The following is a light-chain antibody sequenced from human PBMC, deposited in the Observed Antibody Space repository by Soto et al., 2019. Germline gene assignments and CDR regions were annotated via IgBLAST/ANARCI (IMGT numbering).Light chain of an antibody. Sequence: DIQMTQSPSPLSASEGDRVTITCRASQSIISWLAWYQQKPGKAPKLLIYKASTLKSGVPSRFSGSGSGTEFTLTISSLQPDDFATYYCQHYNSYSEAFGQGTKVDIK. CDR2: KAS. CDR1: QSIISW. J-gene: IGKJ1*01. CDR3: QHYNSYSEA. V-gene: IGKV1-5*03.